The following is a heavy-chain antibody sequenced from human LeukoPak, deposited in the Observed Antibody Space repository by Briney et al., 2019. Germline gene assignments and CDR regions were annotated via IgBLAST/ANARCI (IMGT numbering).Heavy chain of an antibody. CDR2: IGGSGDKT. D-gene: IGHD6-19*01. V-gene: IGHV3-23*01. CDR1: GFTFNRNA. Sequence: GGSLRLSCAASGFTFNRNAISWVRQAPGKGLEWVSTIGGSGDKTFYADSDKGRFTISRDNSKNMVHLQMNSLTGEDTALYYCVRRGDASSGWGDHDFWGQGALVTLSS. J-gene: IGHJ4*02. CDR3: VRRGDASSGWGDHDF.